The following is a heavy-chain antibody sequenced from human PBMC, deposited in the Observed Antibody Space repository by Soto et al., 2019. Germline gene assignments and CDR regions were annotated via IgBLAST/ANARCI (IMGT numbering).Heavy chain of an antibody. CDR3: TTEVWSGSSPARYGMDV. CDR1: GGTFSSYA. V-gene: IGHV1-69*13. Sequence: SVKVSCKASGGTFSSYAISWVRQAPGQGLEWMGGIIPIFGTANYAQKFQGRVTITADESTSTAYMELSSLRSEDTAVYYCTTEVWSGSSPARYGMDVWGQGTTVTVSS. J-gene: IGHJ6*02. D-gene: IGHD1-26*01. CDR2: IIPIFGTA.